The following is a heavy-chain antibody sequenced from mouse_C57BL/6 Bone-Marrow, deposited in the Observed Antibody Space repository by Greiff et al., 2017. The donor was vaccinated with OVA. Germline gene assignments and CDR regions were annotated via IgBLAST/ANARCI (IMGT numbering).Heavy chain of an antibody. CDR3: ATLYAMDY. CDR1: GFTFSDYG. J-gene: IGHJ4*01. CDR2: ISSGSSTI. Sequence: DVHLVESGGGLVKPGGSLKLSCAASGFTFSDYGMHWVRQAPEKGLEWVAYISSGSSTIYDADTVKGRFTISRDTAKNTLFLQMTSLRSEDTAMYYCATLYAMDYWGQGTSVTVSS. V-gene: IGHV5-17*01.